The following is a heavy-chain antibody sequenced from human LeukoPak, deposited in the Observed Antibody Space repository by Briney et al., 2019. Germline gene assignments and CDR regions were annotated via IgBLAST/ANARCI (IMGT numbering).Heavy chain of an antibody. J-gene: IGHJ3*02. D-gene: IGHD3-22*01. CDR3: ARDYYDSSGYPLDAFDI. Sequence: SETLSLTCAVYGGSFSGYYWSWIRQPPGKGLEWIGYIYYSGSTNYNPSLKSRVTISVDTSKNQFSLKLSSVTAADTAVYYCARDYYDSSGYPLDAFDIWGQGTMVTVSS. V-gene: IGHV4-59*01. CDR2: IYYSGST. CDR1: GGSFSGYY.